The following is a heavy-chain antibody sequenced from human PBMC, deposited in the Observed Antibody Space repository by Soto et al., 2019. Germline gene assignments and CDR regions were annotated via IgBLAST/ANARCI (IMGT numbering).Heavy chain of an antibody. D-gene: IGHD5-12*01. CDR3: ARVGSVVATIPVYYYYGMDV. CDR2: IYYSGST. V-gene: IGHV4-59*01. J-gene: IGHJ6*02. CDR1: GGSISSYY. Sequence: PSETLSLTCTVSGGSISSYYWSWIRQPPGKGLEWIGYIYYSGSTNYNPSLKSRVTISVDTSKNQFSLKLSSVTAADTAVYYCARVGSVVATIPVYYYYGMDVWGQGTTVTVS.